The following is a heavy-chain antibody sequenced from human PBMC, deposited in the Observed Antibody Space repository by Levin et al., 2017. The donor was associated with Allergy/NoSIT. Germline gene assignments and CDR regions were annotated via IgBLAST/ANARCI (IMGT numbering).Heavy chain of an antibody. CDR1: GFTFSSYS. D-gene: IGHD3-10*01. CDR3: ARDSTPSYYGSEEGNYMDV. Sequence: GGSLRLSCAASGFTFSSYSMNWVRQAPGKGLEWVSYISSSSSTIYYADSVKGRFTISRDNAKNSLYLQMNSLRAEDTAVYYCARDSTPSYYGSEEGNYMDVWGKGTTVTVSS. V-gene: IGHV3-48*01. J-gene: IGHJ6*03. CDR2: ISSSSSTI.